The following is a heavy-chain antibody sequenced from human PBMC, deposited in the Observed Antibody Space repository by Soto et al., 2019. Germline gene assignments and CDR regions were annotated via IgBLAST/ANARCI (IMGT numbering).Heavy chain of an antibody. Sequence: GASVKVSCKASGYTFTSYGISWVRQAPGQGLEWMGWISAYNGNTNYAQKLQGRVTMTTDTSTSTAYMELRSLRSDDTAVYYCARVRDSSSSKTYYYYYMDVWGKGTTVTVS. CDR1: GYTFTSYG. D-gene: IGHD6-6*01. CDR2: ISAYNGNT. J-gene: IGHJ6*03. CDR3: ARVRDSSSSKTYYYYYMDV. V-gene: IGHV1-18*01.